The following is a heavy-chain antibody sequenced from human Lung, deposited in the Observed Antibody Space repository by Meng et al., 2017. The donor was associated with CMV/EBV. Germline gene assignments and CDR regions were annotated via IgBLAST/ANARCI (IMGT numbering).Heavy chain of an antibody. CDR1: GYTFTGYY. V-gene: IGHV1-2*02. Sequence: ASVXVSXKASGYTFTGYYMHWVRQAPGQGLEWMGWINPNSGGTNYAQKFQGRVTMTRDTSISTAYMELSRLRSDDTAVYYCARSRRAGRYDAFDIWGQGTMVTVSS. CDR3: ARSRRAGRYDAFDI. CDR2: INPNSGGT. J-gene: IGHJ3*02.